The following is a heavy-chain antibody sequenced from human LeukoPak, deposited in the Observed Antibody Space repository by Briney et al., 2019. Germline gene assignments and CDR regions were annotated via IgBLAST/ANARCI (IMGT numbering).Heavy chain of an antibody. CDR3: TRDPSYYYDSTGYN. D-gene: IGHD3-22*01. CDR2: ISSSGDTI. CDR1: ALTFSQYP. V-gene: IGHV3-48*01. J-gene: IGHJ4*02. Sequence: GGSLRPSCLLYALTFSQYPMNWVRQAPGKGLEWVSKISSSGDTIYYADSVKGSFTISRDNAKNSLYLQMNSLRAEDTAVYHCTRDPSYYYDSTGYNWGQGTLVTVSS.